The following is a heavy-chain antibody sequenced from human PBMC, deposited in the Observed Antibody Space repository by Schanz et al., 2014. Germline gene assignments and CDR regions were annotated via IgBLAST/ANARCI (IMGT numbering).Heavy chain of an antibody. Sequence: EVQLLESGGGLVQPGGSLRLSCAASGLTFSSYAMSWVRQAPGKGLEWVSGISASGGSTYYADSVKGRFTVSRDNCKETLYLQMNRLGAEATDVYYCAKRTTDLGTWGQGTLVTVSP. D-gene: IGHD1-1*01. CDR3: AKRTTDLGT. J-gene: IGHJ5*02. V-gene: IGHV3-23*01. CDR1: GLTFSSYA. CDR2: ISASGGST.